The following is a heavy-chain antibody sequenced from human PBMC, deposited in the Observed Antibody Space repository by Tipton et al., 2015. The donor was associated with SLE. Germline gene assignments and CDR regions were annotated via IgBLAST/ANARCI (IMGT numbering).Heavy chain of an antibody. J-gene: IGHJ3*01. V-gene: IGHV4-31*03. Sequence: TLSLTCTVSGDAISRGVYYWSWIRQHPGKGLEWIGHIYYSGGTYYNPSLKSRITISVDKSKNYFSLRLRSVTAADTAVYYCAIDYGGTPPGFAFWGQGPMVTLPS. D-gene: IGHD4-23*01. CDR1: GDAISRGVYY. CDR3: AIDYGGTPPGFAF. CDR2: IYYSGGT.